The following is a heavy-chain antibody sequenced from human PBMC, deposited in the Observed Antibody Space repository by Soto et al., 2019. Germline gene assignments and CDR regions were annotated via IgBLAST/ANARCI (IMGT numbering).Heavy chain of an antibody. J-gene: IGHJ6*02. CDR1: GGTFSTYA. CDR3: ARVDYYGSGYYYYGMDV. D-gene: IGHD3-10*01. Sequence: SVKVSCKAPGGTFSTYAINWVRQAPGQGLEWMGGVIPIFGTPKYAQKFQGRVTITADESTSTGYMELRSLRSEDTAVYYYARVDYYGSGYYYYGMDVWGQGTTVTVSS. CDR2: VIPIFGTP. V-gene: IGHV1-69*13.